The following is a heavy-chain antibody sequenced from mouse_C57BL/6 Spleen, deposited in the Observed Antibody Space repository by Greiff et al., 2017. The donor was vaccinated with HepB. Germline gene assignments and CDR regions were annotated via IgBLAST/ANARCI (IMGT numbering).Heavy chain of an antibody. Sequence: EVNVVESGGGLVQPKGSLKLSCAASGFSFNTYAMNWVRPAPGKGLEWVARIRSKSNNYATYYADSVKDRFTISRDDSESMLYLQMNNLKTEDTAMYYFVRHGDGNPLAYWSQGTLVTVSA. CDR1: GFSFNTYA. D-gene: IGHD2-1*01. CDR3: VRHGDGNPLAY. V-gene: IGHV10-1*01. J-gene: IGHJ3*01. CDR2: IRSKSNNYAT.